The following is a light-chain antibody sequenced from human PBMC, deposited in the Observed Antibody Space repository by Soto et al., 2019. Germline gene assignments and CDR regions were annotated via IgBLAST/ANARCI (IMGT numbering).Light chain of an antibody. J-gene: IGKJ5*01. CDR2: DAS. Sequence: DIVLTQSPATLSLSPGERATLSCRASQSVGSYLAWYQQKPGQAPRLLIFDASNRATGIPARFSGSGSGTDFTLTISSLEPGDFALYYCQQHNNWPPITFGQGTRLEI. V-gene: IGKV3-11*01. CDR3: QQHNNWPPIT. CDR1: QSVGSY.